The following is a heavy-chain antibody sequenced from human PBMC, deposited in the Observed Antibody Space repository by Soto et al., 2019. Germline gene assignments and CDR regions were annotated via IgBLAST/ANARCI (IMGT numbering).Heavy chain of an antibody. CDR2: IWYDGSNK. CDR3: ARWGIAAGDY. D-gene: IGHD6-13*01. CDR1: GFTFSSYG. J-gene: IGHJ4*02. V-gene: IGHV3-33*01. Sequence: QVQLVESGGGVVQPGRSLRLSCAASGFTFSSYGMHWVRQAPGKGLEWVAVIWYDGSNKYYADSVKGRFTISRDNSKNTVYLQMNSLRAEDTAVYYWARWGIAAGDYWGQGTLVTVSS.